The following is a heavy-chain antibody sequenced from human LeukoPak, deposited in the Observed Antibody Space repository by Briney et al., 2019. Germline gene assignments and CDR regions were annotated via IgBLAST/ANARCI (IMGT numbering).Heavy chain of an antibody. Sequence: KPSETLSLTCTVSGGSISSYYWSWIRQPAGKGLEWIGRIYTSGSTNYNPSLKSRVTMSVDTSKNQFSLKLSSVTAADTAGYYCARDRDPMDIVVVPAAPFDYWGQGTLVTVSS. CDR3: ARDRDPMDIVVVPAAPFDY. J-gene: IGHJ4*02. CDR1: GGSISSYY. V-gene: IGHV4-4*07. CDR2: IYTSGST. D-gene: IGHD2-2*03.